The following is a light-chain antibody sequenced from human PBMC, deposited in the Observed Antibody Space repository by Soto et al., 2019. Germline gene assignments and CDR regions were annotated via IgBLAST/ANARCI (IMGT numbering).Light chain of an antibody. Sequence: QSVLTQPASVSGSPGQSITISCTGTSRDIGTYNLVSWYQQHPGKAPKLMIFEGSKRPSGVSNRFSDSKSGNTASLTISGLQADDEADYYCCSYAGNSTYVFGTGTKVTVL. CDR1: SRDIGTYNL. J-gene: IGLJ1*01. V-gene: IGLV2-23*01. CDR2: EGS. CDR3: CSYAGNSTYV.